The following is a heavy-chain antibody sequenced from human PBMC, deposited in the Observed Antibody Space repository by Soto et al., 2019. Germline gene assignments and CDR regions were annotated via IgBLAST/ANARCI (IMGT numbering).Heavy chain of an antibody. V-gene: IGHV1-69*06. J-gene: IGHJ2*01. CDR1: EDTFRNYA. CDR3: ASTMYDSSAYYYWYLGL. D-gene: IGHD3-22*01. CDR2: IIPIFGTA. Sequence: QVELVQSGAEVKKPGSSVKVSCQASEDTFRNYAISWVRQAPGQGLEWLGGIIPIFGTANYAQKFQGRVTITADTSANTVYLEQIRLRSEDTAVYYCASTMYDSSAYYYWYLGLWGRGTLVTVSS.